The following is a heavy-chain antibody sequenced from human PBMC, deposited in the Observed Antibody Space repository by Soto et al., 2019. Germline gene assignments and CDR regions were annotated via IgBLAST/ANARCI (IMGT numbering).Heavy chain of an antibody. D-gene: IGHD2-2*01. V-gene: IGHV4-39*02. Sequence: PSETLSLTCTVSGGSIRSSPHYWGWIRQPPGKGLEWIGSIYDSGYTYYTPSLKSRVSMSIDTSKNKFYLKLNSVTAADAAVYYCARGRYCSNNFCYVPHPDLDYWGQGIQVTVSS. CDR2: IYDSGYT. J-gene: IGHJ4*02. CDR3: ARGRYCSNNFCYVPHPDLDY. CDR1: GGSIRSSPHY.